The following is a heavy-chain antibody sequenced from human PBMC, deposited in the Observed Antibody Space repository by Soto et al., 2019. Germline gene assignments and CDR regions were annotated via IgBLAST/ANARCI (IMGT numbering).Heavy chain of an antibody. Sequence: QVQLVQSGAEVKKPGSSVKVSCKASGGPFSNYAINWVRQAPGQGLEWVGGIIPLFGSATYAQRFKGRVTITADESTNTAYMELSSLKFDDTAVFYCARLVVAATTPSERPVDYWGQGTLVTVSS. CDR2: IIPLFGSA. J-gene: IGHJ4*02. V-gene: IGHV1-69*01. D-gene: IGHD2-15*01. CDR1: GGPFSNYA. CDR3: ARLVVAATTPSERPVDY.